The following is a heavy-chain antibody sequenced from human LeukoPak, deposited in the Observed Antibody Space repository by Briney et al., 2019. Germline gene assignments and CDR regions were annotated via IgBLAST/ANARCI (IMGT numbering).Heavy chain of an antibody. V-gene: IGHV3-21*01. D-gene: IGHD6-19*01. Sequence: PGGSLRLSCAASGFTFSSYAMSWVRQAPGKGLEWVSAISSSSSYIYYADSVKGRFTISRDNAKNSLYLQMNSLRVEDTAVYYCARDSESWTVTGPRFDYWGQGTLVTVSS. CDR3: ARDSESWTVTGPRFDY. CDR2: ISSSSSYI. J-gene: IGHJ4*02. CDR1: GFTFSSYA.